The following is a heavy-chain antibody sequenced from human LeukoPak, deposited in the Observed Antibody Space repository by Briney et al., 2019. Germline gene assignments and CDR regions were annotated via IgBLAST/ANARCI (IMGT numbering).Heavy chain of an antibody. V-gene: IGHV3-7*01. CDR2: IKQDGSER. J-gene: IGHJ1*01. CDR1: GFTFSSYW. CDR3: AGKSG. D-gene: IGHD3-10*01. Sequence: GGSLRLSCVASGFTFSSYWMSWVRQVPGRGLEWVANIKQDGSERYYVDSVKGRFTISRDNANKSLYLQMNSLRGDDTAAYYCAGKSGWGQGTLVTVSS.